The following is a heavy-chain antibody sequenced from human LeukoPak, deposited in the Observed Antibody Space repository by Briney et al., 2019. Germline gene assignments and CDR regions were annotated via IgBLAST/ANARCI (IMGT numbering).Heavy chain of an antibody. CDR3: AKNPYSGSPYYFDY. CDR1: GFTFSNYA. V-gene: IGHV3-23*01. D-gene: IGHD1-26*01. J-gene: IGHJ4*02. Sequence: GGSLRLSCAASGFTFSNYAMSWVRQAPGKGLEWVSAISGSGGSTYYADSVKGRFTTSRDNSKNTLYVQMNSLRAEDTAVYYCAKNPYSGSPYYFDYWGQGTLVTVSS. CDR2: ISGSGGST.